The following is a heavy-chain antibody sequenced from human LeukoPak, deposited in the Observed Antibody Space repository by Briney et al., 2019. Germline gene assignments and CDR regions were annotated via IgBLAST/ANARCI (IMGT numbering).Heavy chain of an antibody. CDR3: ARQRNAYYYDSSGYLDY. CDR1: VYTFTGYY. Sequence: ASVKVSCKASVYTFTGYYMHWVRQAPGQGLEWMGWINPNSGGTNYAQKFQGRVTMTRDTSISTAYMELSRLRSDDTAVYYCARQRNAYYYDSSGYLDYWGQGTLVTVSS. D-gene: IGHD3-22*01. J-gene: IGHJ4*02. CDR2: INPNSGGT. V-gene: IGHV1-2*02.